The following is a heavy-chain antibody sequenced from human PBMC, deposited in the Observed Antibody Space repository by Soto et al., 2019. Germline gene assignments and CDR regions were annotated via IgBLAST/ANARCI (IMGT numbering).Heavy chain of an antibody. CDR3: ASTQKWLAFDY. Sequence: QVQLQASGPGRVKPSETLSLTCTVSGGSINNYYLSWIRQTPGKGLEWIGNIYDSGTTNYNPSLKSRVTISLDTPKNQFSLKLNSVTAADTAVYYCASTQKWLAFDYWGPGTLVTVSS. CDR2: IYDSGTT. V-gene: IGHV4-59*01. D-gene: IGHD6-19*01. CDR1: GGSINNYY. J-gene: IGHJ4*02.